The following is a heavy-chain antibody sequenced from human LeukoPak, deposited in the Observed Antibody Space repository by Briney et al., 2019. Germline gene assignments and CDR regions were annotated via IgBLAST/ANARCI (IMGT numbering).Heavy chain of an antibody. CDR2: IYYTGST. CDR1: GYSINSAYY. D-gene: IGHD6-13*01. Sequence: SETLSLTCSVSGYSINSAYYWGWIRQPPGKGLEWIGYIYYTGSTNYNPSLKSRVTISVDTSKNQFSLKLSSVTAADTAVYYCARAYSSSFAGFDYWGQGTLVTVSS. V-gene: IGHV4-61*01. J-gene: IGHJ4*02. CDR3: ARAYSSSFAGFDY.